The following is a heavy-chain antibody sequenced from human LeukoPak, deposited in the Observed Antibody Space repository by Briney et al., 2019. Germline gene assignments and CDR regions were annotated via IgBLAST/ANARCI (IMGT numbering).Heavy chain of an antibody. CDR1: GGTFSSYA. J-gene: IGHJ3*02. CDR3: ARGNRLVIGSEEIDI. Sequence: SSVKVSCKASGGTFSSYAISWVRQAPGQGLEWMGRIIPIFGTANYAQRFQGRVTITTDESTSTAYTELSSLRSEDTAVYYCARGNRLVIGSEEIDIWGQGTMVTVSS. D-gene: IGHD3-10*01. V-gene: IGHV1-69*05. CDR2: IIPIFGTA.